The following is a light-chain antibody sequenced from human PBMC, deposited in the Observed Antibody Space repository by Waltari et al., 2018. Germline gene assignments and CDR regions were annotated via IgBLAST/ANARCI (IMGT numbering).Light chain of an antibody. Sequence: QSVLTQPPSVSAAPGQKVTISCSGSSSNIGNNYVSWYQQLPGTAPKLVIYDNNKRPSGIPDRFAGSGSGTSATLGITGLQTGDEADYYCGAWDSSLTTVVFGGGTKLTVL. J-gene: IGLJ2*01. CDR1: SSNIGNNY. CDR2: DNN. V-gene: IGLV1-51*01. CDR3: GAWDSSLTTVV.